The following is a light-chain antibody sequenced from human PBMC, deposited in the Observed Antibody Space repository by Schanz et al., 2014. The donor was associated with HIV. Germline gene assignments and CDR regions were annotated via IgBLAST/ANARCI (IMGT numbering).Light chain of an antibody. CDR1: QSIRNY. J-gene: IGKJ4*01. Sequence: DIQMTQSPSYLSASVGDRVTITCRASQSIRNYLAWYQQRPGRAPNLLIYGASTLHSGVPSRFSGSGSGTTFTLTIASLQPEDVATYYCQKYGSLPLSFGGGTKVEIK. V-gene: IGKV1-27*01. CDR2: GAS. CDR3: QKYGSLPLS.